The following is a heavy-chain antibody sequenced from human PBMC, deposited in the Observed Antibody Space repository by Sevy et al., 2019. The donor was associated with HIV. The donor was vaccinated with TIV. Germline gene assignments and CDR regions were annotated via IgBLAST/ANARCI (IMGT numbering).Heavy chain of an antibody. CDR2: ISYDGNIR. CDR3: ARDLGYESSGYLPFFDP. V-gene: IGHV3-30-3*01. Sequence: GGSLRLSCAASGLTFSSHAMHWVRQAPGKGLESVAVISYDGNIRYYGDSVKGRFTISRDDSKKTLYLQMNSLRAEDTAVYYCARDLGYESSGYLPFFDPRGQRTLVTVSS. D-gene: IGHD3-22*01. J-gene: IGHJ5*02. CDR1: GLTFSSHA.